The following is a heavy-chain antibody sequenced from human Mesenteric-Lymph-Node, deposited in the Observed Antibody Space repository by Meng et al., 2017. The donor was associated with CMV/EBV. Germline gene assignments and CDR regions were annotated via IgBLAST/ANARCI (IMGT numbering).Heavy chain of an antibody. V-gene: IGHV3-11*01. CDR1: GFTFSDYY. CDR2: IRSSGNTG. Sequence: LSLTCAASGFTFSDYYMNWIRQAPGKGLEWVSNIRSSGNTGHYADSVKGRFTISRDNAKNSLYLQMNSLSADDTAVYYCARENTIFGVGYGMDVWGQGTTVTVSS. D-gene: IGHD3-3*01. CDR3: ARENTIFGVGYGMDV. J-gene: IGHJ6*02.